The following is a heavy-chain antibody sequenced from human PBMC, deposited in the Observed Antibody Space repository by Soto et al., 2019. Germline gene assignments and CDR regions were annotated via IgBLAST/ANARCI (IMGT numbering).Heavy chain of an antibody. V-gene: IGHV4-30-4*01. CDR2: IYKSAAT. Sequence: PSETLSLSFSVSGDSISNLDYFWAWIRQPPWQALEYIVYIYKSAATYYNPSFESRFAISVDTSKSQFSLNVTSVTDADTAVHFCARGRYCLTGRGVPTWFASSGQGALVTVSS. J-gene: IGHJ5*01. CDR1: GDSISNLDYF. CDR3: ARGRYCLTGRGVPTWFAS. D-gene: IGHD7-27*01.